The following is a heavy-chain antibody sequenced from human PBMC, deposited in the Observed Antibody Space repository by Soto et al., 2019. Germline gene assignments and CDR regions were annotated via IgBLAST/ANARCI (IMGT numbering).Heavy chain of an antibody. CDR1: GFPFHASG. J-gene: IGHJ5*01. Sequence: LVESGGGVVQPGTSLTVSCAASGFPFHASGLQWLRQPPGKGLECVAVIYYDGTTKYYADSVKGRFTISRDNSKTSVYLQMNRLTVNDTAVYYCARGSGVADSWGQGTLVTV. CDR2: IYYDGTTK. V-gene: IGHV3-33*01. D-gene: IGHD3-10*01. CDR3: ARGSGVADS.